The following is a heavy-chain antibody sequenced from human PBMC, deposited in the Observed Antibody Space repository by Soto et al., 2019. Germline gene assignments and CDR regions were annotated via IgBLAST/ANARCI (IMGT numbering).Heavy chain of an antibody. J-gene: IGHJ1*01. Sequence: EVQLVASGGGLVQPGGSLRLSCAASGFTFSNYWMTWVRQAPGKGLEWVANIKQDGSEQYYVDSVKGRFTISRDNAKNSLYLQMTSLRVEDTAVYYCAREYCSGGFCSGYFHHWGQGTLVTVSS. V-gene: IGHV3-7*04. CDR3: AREYCSGGFCSGYFHH. CDR1: GFTFSNYW. CDR2: IKQDGSEQ. D-gene: IGHD2-15*01.